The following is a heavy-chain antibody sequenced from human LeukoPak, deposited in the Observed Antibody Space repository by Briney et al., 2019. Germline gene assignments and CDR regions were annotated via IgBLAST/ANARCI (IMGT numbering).Heavy chain of an antibody. V-gene: IGHV4-59*01. CDR1: GGSISSYY. CDR3: ARWDYYDSSGYLNY. D-gene: IGHD3-22*01. Sequence: SETLSLTCTVSGGSISSYYWSWIRQPPGKGLEWIGYIYYSGSTNYNPSLKSRVTISVDTSKNQFSLKLSSVTAADTAVYYCARWDYYDSSGYLNYWGQRTLVTVSS. CDR2: IYYSGST. J-gene: IGHJ4*02.